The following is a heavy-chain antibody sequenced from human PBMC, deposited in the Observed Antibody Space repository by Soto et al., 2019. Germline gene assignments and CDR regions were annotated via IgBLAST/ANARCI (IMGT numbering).Heavy chain of an antibody. J-gene: IGHJ5*02. CDR2: IYYSGST. CDR1: GASINGGDYY. Sequence: SETLSLTCTVSGASINGGDYYWSWIRQHPGKGLEWIGYIYYSGSTYYNPSLKSRVTISLDTSKTRFSLKLNSVTAADTAVYFCAREADNNWFDPWGQGTLVTVSS. V-gene: IGHV4-31*03. CDR3: AREADNNWFDP.